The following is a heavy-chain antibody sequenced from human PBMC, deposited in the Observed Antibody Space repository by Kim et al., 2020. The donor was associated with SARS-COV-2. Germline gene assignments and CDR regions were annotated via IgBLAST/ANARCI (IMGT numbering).Heavy chain of an antibody. J-gene: IGHJ4*02. CDR2: INHSGST. V-gene: IGHV4-34*01. D-gene: IGHD4-17*01. Sequence: SETLSLTCAVYGGSFSGYYWSWIRQPPGKGLEWIGEINHSGSTNYNPSLKSRVTISVATSKNQFSLKLSSVTAADTAVYYCARGQTTVVISSGPFDYWGPGTLVTVSS. CDR3: ARGQTTVVISSGPFDY. CDR1: GGSFSGYY.